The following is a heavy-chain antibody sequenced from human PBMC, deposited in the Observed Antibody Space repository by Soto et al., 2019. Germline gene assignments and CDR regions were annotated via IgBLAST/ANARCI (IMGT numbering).Heavy chain of an antibody. Sequence: HVQLVESGGGVVQPGRSLRLSCAVSGFNFSSYGMHWVRQAPGKGLEWVAVISYDGSHKASADSVKGRIAISRDNSKNTLFLQMNSLREEDTAVYYCAKAPVKTSSWPADWGQGTLVTVSS. J-gene: IGHJ4*02. V-gene: IGHV3-30*18. D-gene: IGHD6-19*01. CDR2: ISYDGSHK. CDR1: GFNFSSYG. CDR3: AKAPVKTSSWPAD.